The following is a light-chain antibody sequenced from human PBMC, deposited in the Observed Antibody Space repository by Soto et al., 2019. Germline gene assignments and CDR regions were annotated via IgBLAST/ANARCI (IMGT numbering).Light chain of an antibody. CDR2: MIS. Sequence: IVLTQTPLSSHVTLGQPASISCTSSQSLQYSDGNTYLSWLHQRPGQPPRLLIYMISSRFSGVPDRFSGSGAGTHFTLRISRVEPEDVGFYYCMQAAQFPLLTFGQGTKLEI. V-gene: IGKV2-24*01. CDR1: QSLQYSDGNTY. J-gene: IGKJ2*01. CDR3: MQAAQFPLLT.